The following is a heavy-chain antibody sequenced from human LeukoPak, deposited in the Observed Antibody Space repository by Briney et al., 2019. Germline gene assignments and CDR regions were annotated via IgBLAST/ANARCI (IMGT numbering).Heavy chain of an antibody. CDR2: ISSSGSTI. J-gene: IGHJ4*02. V-gene: IGHV3-11*01. Sequence: GGSLRLSCAASGFTFSDYYMSWIRQAPGKGLEWVSYISSSGSTIYYADSVKGRFTISRDNAKNSLYLQMNSLRAEDTTVYYCARVWPWGAGEYFDYWGQGTLVTVSS. D-gene: IGHD3-16*01. CDR3: ARVWPWGAGEYFDY. CDR1: GFTFSDYY.